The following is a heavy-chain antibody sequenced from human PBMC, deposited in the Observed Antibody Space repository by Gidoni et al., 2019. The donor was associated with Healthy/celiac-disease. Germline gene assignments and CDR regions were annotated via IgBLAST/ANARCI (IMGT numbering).Heavy chain of an antibody. V-gene: IGHV4-39*01. CDR2: IYYRGST. D-gene: IGHD3-22*01. J-gene: IGHJ4*02. CDR1: GSSISSSSYY. CDR3: AAYDSSGYYPDY. Sequence: QLQLQESGPGLVKPSATLPLTFTVAGSSISSSSYYWGWIRQPPGKGLEWIGSIYYRGSTYYNPSLKSRVTISVDTSKNQFSLKLSSVTAADTAVYYCAAYDSSGYYPDYWGQGTLVTVSS.